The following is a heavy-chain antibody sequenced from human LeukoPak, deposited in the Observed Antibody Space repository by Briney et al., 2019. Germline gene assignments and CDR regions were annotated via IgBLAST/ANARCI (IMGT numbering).Heavy chain of an antibody. CDR1: GYTFTGYY. CDR3: ARDRGAAVAGSNWFDP. CDR2: INPNSGGT. D-gene: IGHD6-19*01. Sequence: ASVKVSCKASGYTFTGYYMHWVRQAPGQGLEWMGWINPNSGGTTYAQKFQGRVTMTRDTSISTAYMELSRLRSDDTAVYYCARDRGAAVAGSNWFDPWGQGALVTVSS. J-gene: IGHJ5*02. V-gene: IGHV1-2*02.